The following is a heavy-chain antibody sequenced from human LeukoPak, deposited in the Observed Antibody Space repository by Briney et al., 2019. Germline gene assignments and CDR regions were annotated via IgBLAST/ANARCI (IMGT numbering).Heavy chain of an antibody. CDR3: ARDSHYYDSSGTFQGRAFDI. CDR2: IYYSGST. CDR1: GGSISSYY. Sequence: SETLSLTCTVSGGSISSYYWSWIRQPPGEGLEWIGYIYYSGSTNYNPSLKSRVTISVDTSKNQFSLKLSSVTAADTAVYYCARDSHYYDSSGTFQGRAFDIWGQGTMVTVSS. D-gene: IGHD3-22*01. V-gene: IGHV4-59*01. J-gene: IGHJ3*02.